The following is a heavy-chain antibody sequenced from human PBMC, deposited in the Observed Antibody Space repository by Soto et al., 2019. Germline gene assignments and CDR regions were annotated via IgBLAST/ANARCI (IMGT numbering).Heavy chain of an antibody. Sequence: SVKVSCKASVGTFSSYAISWVRQAPGQGLEWMGGIIPIFGTANYAQKFQGRVTITADKSTSTAYMELSSLRSEDTAVYYCARDLWGGTYYGMDVWGQGTTVTASS. CDR3: ARDLWGGTYYGMDV. CDR2: IIPIFGTA. J-gene: IGHJ6*02. CDR1: VGTFSSYA. V-gene: IGHV1-69*06. D-gene: IGHD1-1*01.